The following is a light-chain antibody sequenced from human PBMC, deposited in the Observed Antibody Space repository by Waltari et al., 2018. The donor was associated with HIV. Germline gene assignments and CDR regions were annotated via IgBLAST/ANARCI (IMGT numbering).Light chain of an antibody. CDR2: EVS. CDR1: SSDVGGYNY. V-gene: IGLV2-8*01. CDR3: SSYAGSNNLV. J-gene: IGLJ2*01. Sequence: QSALTQPPSASGSPVPSVTISCTGTSSDVGGYNYVPWSRHHPGKAPTLMIYEVSKRPSGVPDRVSGSKSGNTASLTVSGLQAEDEADYYCSSYAGSNNLVFGGGTKLTVL.